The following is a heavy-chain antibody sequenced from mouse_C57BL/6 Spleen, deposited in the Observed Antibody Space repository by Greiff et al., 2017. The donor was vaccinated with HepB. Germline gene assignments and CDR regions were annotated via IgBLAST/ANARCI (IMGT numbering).Heavy chain of an antibody. CDR3: ARQPNYDYYYAMDY. CDR1: GFTFSSYT. V-gene: IGHV5-9*01. Sequence: EVMLVESGGGLVKPGGSLKLSCAASGFTFSSYTMSWVRQTPEKRLEWVATISGGGGNTYYPDSVKGRFTISRDNAKNTLYLQMSSLRSEDTALYYCARQPNYDYYYAMDYWGQGTSVTVSS. J-gene: IGHJ4*01. D-gene: IGHD2-4*01. CDR2: ISGGGGNT.